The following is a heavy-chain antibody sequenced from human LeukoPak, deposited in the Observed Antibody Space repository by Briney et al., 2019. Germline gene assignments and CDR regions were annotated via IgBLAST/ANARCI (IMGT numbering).Heavy chain of an antibody. D-gene: IGHD2-15*01. CDR3: ARQGYCSGGSCYSHY. J-gene: IGHJ4*02. Sequence: PGGSLRLSCAVSGFIFSSYEMNWVRQAPGKGLEWVSYINSGDSSIYYADSVKGRFTISRDNAKNSLYLQMNSLRVEDTAVYYCARQGYCSGGSCYSHYWGQGTLVTVSS. CDR1: GFIFSSYE. V-gene: IGHV3-48*03. CDR2: INSGDSSI.